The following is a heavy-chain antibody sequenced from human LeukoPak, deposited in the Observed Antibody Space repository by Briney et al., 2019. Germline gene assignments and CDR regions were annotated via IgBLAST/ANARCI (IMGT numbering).Heavy chain of an antibody. D-gene: IGHD6-19*01. J-gene: IGHJ4*02. CDR3: ARDWAGPFDY. CDR2: IKQDGSEK. V-gene: IGHV3-7*04. CDR1: GFTFSNYW. Sequence: PGGSLRLSCAASGFTFSNYWMTWVRQAPGKGLEWVANIKQDGSEKYYVDSVKGRFTISRDNAKNSLYLQMNSLRAEDTAVYYCARDWAGPFDYWGQGTLATVSS.